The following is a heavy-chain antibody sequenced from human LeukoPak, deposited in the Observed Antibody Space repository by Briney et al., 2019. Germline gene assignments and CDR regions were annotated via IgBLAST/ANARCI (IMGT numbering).Heavy chain of an antibody. J-gene: IGHJ3*02. CDR2: IYYTGST. CDR3: ARGSITVVPAFDI. D-gene: IGHD4-23*01. Sequence: SETLSLTCTVSGGSLSTYDWSWIRQPPGKGLEWIACIYYTGSTNYNPSLKSRGTMSVDTSKNQFSLRLTSVTAADTAVYYGARGSITVVPAFDIWGQGTVVTVSS. CDR1: GGSLSTYD. V-gene: IGHV4-59*12.